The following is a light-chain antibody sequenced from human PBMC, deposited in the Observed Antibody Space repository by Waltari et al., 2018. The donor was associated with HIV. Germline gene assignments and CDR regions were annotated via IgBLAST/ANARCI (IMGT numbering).Light chain of an antibody. CDR3: QQYGTSPYT. CDR2: AAS. CDR1: RSVSSHY. J-gene: IGKJ2*01. V-gene: IGKV3-20*01. Sequence: DNELTQSPGTLSLSPGERATLSCRASRSVSSHYLTCYQQRRGRALRLLIYAASTRAAANPDMFSGSGSATDFTLTISRLGPEDFAVYYCQQYGTSPYTFGQGTKVEI.